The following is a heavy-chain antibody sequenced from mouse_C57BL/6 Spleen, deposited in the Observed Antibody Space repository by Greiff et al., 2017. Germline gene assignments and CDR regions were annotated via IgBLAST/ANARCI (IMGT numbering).Heavy chain of an antibody. CDR1: GYTFTSYW. Sequence: QVQLQQPGPELVKPGASVKLSCKASGYTFTSYWLHWVRQRPGRGLEWLGGIDPNGGGTNYNAKFKSKATMTVDKTSSTAYMQLSSLTSEDSAVYYCARFYDYDGAYAMDYWGQGTSVTVSS. V-gene: IGHV1-72*01. CDR2: IDPNGGGT. D-gene: IGHD2-4*01. CDR3: ARFYDYDGAYAMDY. J-gene: IGHJ4*01.